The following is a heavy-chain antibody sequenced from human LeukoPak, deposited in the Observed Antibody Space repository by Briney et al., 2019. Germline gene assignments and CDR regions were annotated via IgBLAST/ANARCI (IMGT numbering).Heavy chain of an antibody. V-gene: IGHV4-31*03. D-gene: IGHD3-3*01. J-gene: IGHJ6*03. CDR2: ISNSGST. CDR1: GGSISSGGYY. Sequence: PSETLSLTCTVSGGSISSGGYYWSWIRQHPGKGLEWIAYISNSGSTYNNSSLKSRVTISEDTSKNQFSLKLSSVTAADTAVYYCARDQPYYDFWSGFPGDYYYYMDVWGKGTTVTVSS. CDR3: ARDQPYYDFWSGFPGDYYYYMDV.